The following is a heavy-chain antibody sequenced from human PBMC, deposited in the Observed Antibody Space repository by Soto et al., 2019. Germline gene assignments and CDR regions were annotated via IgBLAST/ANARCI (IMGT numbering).Heavy chain of an antibody. V-gene: IGHV4-59*01. J-gene: IGHJ6*02. Sequence: SETLSLTCTVSGVSITSYFWSWIRQTPGKGLDWIGSISFSGATYSNPSLKSRVTISVDTSKNQFSLKLSSVTAADTAVYYCARDLGYCSSTSCYRGRRGARASGMDVWGQGTTVTVSS. CDR2: ISFSGAT. CDR3: ARDLGYCSSTSCYRGRRGARASGMDV. CDR1: GVSITSYF. D-gene: IGHD2-2*01.